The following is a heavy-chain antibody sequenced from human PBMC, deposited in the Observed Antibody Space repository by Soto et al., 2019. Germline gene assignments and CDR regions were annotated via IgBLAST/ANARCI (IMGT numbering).Heavy chain of an antibody. CDR2: IESGGSA. Sequence: EVQLVETGGGVVQRGGSLTLSCNASGFSVSSTYMSWVRQAPGRGLEWVAVIESGGSAHYADSVKGRFTISRDDPKNIIYRQMHTLRAEDTAVYYCAKDLGPLRLLNYSFYGLDVWGQGTSVTVSS. J-gene: IGHJ6*02. D-gene: IGHD2-15*01. CDR1: GFSVSSTY. CDR3: AKDLGPLRLLNYSFYGLDV. V-gene: IGHV3-53*02.